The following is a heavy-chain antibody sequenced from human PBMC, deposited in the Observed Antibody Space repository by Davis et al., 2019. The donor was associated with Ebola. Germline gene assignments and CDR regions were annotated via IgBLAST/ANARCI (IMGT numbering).Heavy chain of an antibody. D-gene: IGHD4/OR15-4a*01. V-gene: IGHV3-23*01. J-gene: IGHJ4*02. CDR1: GFTFSSYA. CDR2: ISSSGGST. Sequence: GESLKISCAASGFTFSSYAVSWVRQAPGKGLEWVSTISSSGGSTYHADSVKGRFTISRDNSRSTLYLQMNSLRAEDTAVYHCVRTHYYGASASYYFDYWGQGTLVTVSS. CDR3: VRTHYYGASASYYFDY.